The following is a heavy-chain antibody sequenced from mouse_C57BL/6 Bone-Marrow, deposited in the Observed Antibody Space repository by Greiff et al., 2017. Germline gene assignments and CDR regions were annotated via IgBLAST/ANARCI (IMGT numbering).Heavy chain of an antibody. D-gene: IGHD1-1*01. CDR3: ARDIPYYYGSSYGYFDV. J-gene: IGHJ1*03. V-gene: IGHV3-1*01. CDR1: GYSITSGYD. Sequence: EVQLQESGPGMVKPSQSLSLTCTVTGYSITSGYDWHWIRHFPGNKLEWMGYISYSGSTNYNPSLKSRISITHDTSKNHFFLKLNSVTTEDTATYYCARDIPYYYGSSYGYFDVWGTGTTVTVSS. CDR2: ISYSGST.